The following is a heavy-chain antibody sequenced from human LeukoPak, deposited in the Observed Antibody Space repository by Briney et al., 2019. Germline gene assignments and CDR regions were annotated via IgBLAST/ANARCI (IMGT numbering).Heavy chain of an antibody. CDR1: GFTFDHYA. D-gene: IGHD1-26*01. V-gene: IGHV3-20*04. J-gene: IGHJ4*02. CDR2: INWDGRSP. CDR3: ARGLGAPDS. Sequence: PGGSLRLSCAASGFTFDHYALTWVRQAPGKELEWVSAINWDGRSPRYADSVKGRFTISRDNAKNSLYLQMDSLRAEDTALYYCARGLGAPDSWGQGTLVTVSS.